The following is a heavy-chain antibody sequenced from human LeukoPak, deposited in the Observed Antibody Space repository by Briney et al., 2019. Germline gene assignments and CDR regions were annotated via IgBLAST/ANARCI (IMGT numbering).Heavy chain of an antibody. CDR2: FDPEDGET. J-gene: IGHJ6*03. CDR3: ARAPRIAAAGKMDYYYYYMDV. V-gene: IGHV1-24*01. CDR1: GHSLNEIS. Sequence: GASVKVSCKVSGHSLNEISMYWVRQAPGKGLECMGVFDPEDGETIYAQRFKGRLTLTGDTSTDTVYMDLSSLRPEDTAVYYCARAPRIAAAGKMDYYYYYMDVWGKGTTVTVSS. D-gene: IGHD6-13*01.